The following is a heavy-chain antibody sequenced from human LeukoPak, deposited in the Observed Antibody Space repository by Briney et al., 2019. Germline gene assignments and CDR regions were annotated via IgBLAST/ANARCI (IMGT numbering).Heavy chain of an antibody. CDR1: GGSFSGYY. D-gene: IGHD3-3*01. Sequence: SETLSLTCVVYGGSFSGYYWSWIRQPPGKGLEWLGEINHSGSTNYNPSLKSRVTISVDRSKNQFSLKLSSVTAADTAVYYCASTYYDFWSGHLYYFDYWGQGTLVTVSS. J-gene: IGHJ4*02. CDR3: ASTYYDFWSGHLYYFDY. CDR2: INHSGST. V-gene: IGHV4-34*01.